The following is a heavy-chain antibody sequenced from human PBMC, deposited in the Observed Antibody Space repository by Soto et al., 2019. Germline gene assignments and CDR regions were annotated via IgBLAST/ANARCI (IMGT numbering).Heavy chain of an antibody. J-gene: IGHJ6*02. CDR1: GYSFTSYW. Sequence: ESLKISCKGSGYSFTSYWISWVRQMPGKGLEWMGRIDPSDSYTNYSPSFQGHVTISADKSISTAYLQWSSLKASDTAMYYCARLIAAAGYYYYGMDVWGQGTTVTVSS. CDR2: IDPSDSYT. D-gene: IGHD6-13*01. V-gene: IGHV5-10-1*01. CDR3: ARLIAAAGYYYYGMDV.